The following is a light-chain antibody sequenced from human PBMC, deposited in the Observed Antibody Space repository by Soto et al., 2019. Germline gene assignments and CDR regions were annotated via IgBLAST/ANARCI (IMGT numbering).Light chain of an antibody. CDR1: SSDVGGYNY. V-gene: IGLV2-11*01. CDR3: AAWDDSLNGVV. J-gene: IGLJ2*01. CDR2: DVT. Sequence: QSALTQPRSVSGSPGQSVTISCTGTSSDVGGYNYVFWYKQYPGKAPKLIIYDVTQRPSGVPDRFSGSKSGNTASLAISGLQSEDEADYYCAAWDDSLNGVVFGGGTKLTVL.